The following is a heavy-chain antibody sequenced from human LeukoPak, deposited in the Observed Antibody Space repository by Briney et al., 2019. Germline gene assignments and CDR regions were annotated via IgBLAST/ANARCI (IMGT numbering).Heavy chain of an antibody. V-gene: IGHV3-49*04. CDR1: GFTFGDYA. CDR3: SNYYDNSGYYAYYYYYMDV. D-gene: IGHD3-22*01. Sequence: PGGSLRHSCTASGFTFGDYAMSWVRQAPGKGLEWVGFIRSKAYGGTTEYAASVKGRFTISRDDSKSIAYLQMNSLKTEDTAVYYCSNYYDNSGYYAYYYYYMDVWGKGTTVTVSS. CDR2: IRSKAYGGTT. J-gene: IGHJ6*03.